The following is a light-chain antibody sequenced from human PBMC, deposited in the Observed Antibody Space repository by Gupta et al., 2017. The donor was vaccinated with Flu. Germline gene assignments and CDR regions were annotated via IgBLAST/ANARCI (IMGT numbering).Light chain of an antibody. CDR2: LGS. CDR3: MQALQTPFT. CDR1: QSLLHSNGYNY. J-gene: IGKJ3*01. Sequence: DIVMTQSPLSLPVTPGEPASISCRSSQSLLHSNGYNYLDWYLQKPGQSPQLLIYLGSNQASGVPDRFSGSGSGTDFTLSISRVEAEDVGVYYCMQALQTPFTFGPGTKVDIK. V-gene: IGKV2-28*01.